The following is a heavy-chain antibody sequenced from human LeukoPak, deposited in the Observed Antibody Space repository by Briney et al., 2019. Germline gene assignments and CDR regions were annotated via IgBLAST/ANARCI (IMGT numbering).Heavy chain of an antibody. D-gene: IGHD4-23*01. CDR2: IYPGDSDT. J-gene: IGHJ4*02. V-gene: IGHV5-51*01. CDR1: GYSFTTYW. CDR3: ARRGNGGNPDY. Sequence: GAALEISYEGSGYSFTTYWIGWVRPLPGKGLGWMGIIYPGDSDTRYSPSFQGQVTISADKSISTAYLQWSSLKASDTAMYYCARRGNGGNPDYWGQGTLVTVSS.